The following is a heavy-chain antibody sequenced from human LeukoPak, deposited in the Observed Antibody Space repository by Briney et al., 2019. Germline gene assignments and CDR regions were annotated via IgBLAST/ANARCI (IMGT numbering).Heavy chain of an antibody. CDR1: GYTFTGYY. CDR2: INPNNGDT. Sequence: GASVKVSRKASGYTFTGYYIQWVRQAPGQGLEWMGRINPNNGDTNLVQKFQGRVTMTRDTSISTVYMELSRLRSDDTAVYYCAREGTTNWFDPWGQGTLVTVSS. J-gene: IGHJ5*02. CDR3: AREGTTNWFDP. D-gene: IGHD4-17*01. V-gene: IGHV1-2*06.